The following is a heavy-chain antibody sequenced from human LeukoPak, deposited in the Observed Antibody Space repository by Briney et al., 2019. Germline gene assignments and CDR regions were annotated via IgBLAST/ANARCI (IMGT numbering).Heavy chain of an antibody. J-gene: IGHJ4*02. CDR3: AKGDDRSSSTTIFGVVVMFY. D-gene: IGHD3-3*01. CDR2: IYSGGST. V-gene: IGHV3-53*01. CDR1: GFTVSSNY. Sequence: PGGSLRLSCAASGFTVSSNYMSWVRQAPGKGLEWVSVIYSGGSTYYADSVKGRFTISRDNSKNTLYLQMNSLRAEDTAVYFCAKGDDRSSSTTIFGVVVMFYWGQGTLVTVSS.